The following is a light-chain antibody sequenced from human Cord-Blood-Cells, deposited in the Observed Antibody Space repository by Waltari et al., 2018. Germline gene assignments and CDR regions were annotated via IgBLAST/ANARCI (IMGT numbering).Light chain of an antibody. Sequence: QLVLTQSPSASASLGASVKLTCTLSSGHSSYAIAWHQQQPEKGPRYLMKLNSDGSHRKGDGIPVRFSGSSSGAERYLTISSLQSEDVADYYCQTWGTGIRVFGGGTKLTVL. J-gene: IGLJ2*01. CDR1: SGHSSYA. V-gene: IGLV4-69*01. CDR2: LNSDGSH. CDR3: QTWGTGIRV.